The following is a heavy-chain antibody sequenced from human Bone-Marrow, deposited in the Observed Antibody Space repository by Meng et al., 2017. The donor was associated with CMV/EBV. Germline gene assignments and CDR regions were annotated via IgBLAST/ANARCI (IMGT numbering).Heavy chain of an antibody. CDR3: AREAGGIAASPKGGMDV. V-gene: IGHV3-7*01. D-gene: IGHD6-13*01. CDR2: IKQDGSEK. J-gene: IGHJ6*02. CDR1: GFTFSSYW. Sequence: GGSLRLSCAASGFTFSSYWMSWVRQAPGKGLEWVANIKQDGSEKYYVDSVKGRFTISRDNAKNSLYLQMNSLRAEDTAVYCCAREAGGIAASPKGGMDVWGQGTTVTVSS.